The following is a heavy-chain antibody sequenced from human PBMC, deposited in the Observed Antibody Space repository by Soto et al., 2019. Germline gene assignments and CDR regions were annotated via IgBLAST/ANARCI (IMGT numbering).Heavy chain of an antibody. Sequence: SVKVSCKASGFTFTSSAVQWVRQARGQRLERIGWIVVGSGNTNYAQKFQERVTITRDMSTSTAYMELSSLRSEDTAVYYCAVLPSPYNWNLYPAFDIWGQGTMVTVSS. D-gene: IGHD1-7*01. CDR3: AVLPSPYNWNLYPAFDI. J-gene: IGHJ3*02. CDR1: GFTFTSSA. V-gene: IGHV1-58*01. CDR2: IVVGSGNT.